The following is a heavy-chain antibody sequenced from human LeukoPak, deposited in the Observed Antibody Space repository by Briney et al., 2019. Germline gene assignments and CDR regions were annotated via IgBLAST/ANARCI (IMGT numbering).Heavy chain of an antibody. CDR2: INPNSGGT. Sequence: ASVKVSCKASGYTFTGHYMHWVRQAPGQGLEWMGWINPNSGGTNYAQKFQGRVTMTRDTSISTAYMELSRLRSDDTAVYYCARSGDYYDSSGLSPHDYWGQGTLVTVSS. V-gene: IGHV1-2*02. CDR1: GYTFTGHY. J-gene: IGHJ4*02. D-gene: IGHD3-22*01. CDR3: ARSGDYYDSSGLSPHDY.